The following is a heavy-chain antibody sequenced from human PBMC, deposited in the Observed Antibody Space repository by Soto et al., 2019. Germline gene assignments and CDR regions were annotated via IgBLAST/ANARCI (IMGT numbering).Heavy chain of an antibody. CDR2: INPSGGSK. D-gene: IGHD3-16*02. V-gene: IGHV1-46*01. Sequence: QVQLVQSGAEVKKPGASVKVSCKASGYTFTSYYMHWVRQAPGQGLEWMGIINPSGGSKSNAERFQGRVTMTRDTSTSTVYMELSSLRSEDTAVYYCARDRLGLRLGELSPTPYYFDYWGQGTLVTVSS. CDR3: ARDRLGLRLGELSPTPYYFDY. CDR1: GYTFTSYY. J-gene: IGHJ4*02.